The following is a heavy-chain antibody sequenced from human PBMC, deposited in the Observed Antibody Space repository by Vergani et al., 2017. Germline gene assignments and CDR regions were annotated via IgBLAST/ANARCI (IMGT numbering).Heavy chain of an antibody. CDR3: ARVQWELLQSYMDV. V-gene: IGHV3-21*01. CDR1: GFTFSSYA. Sequence: EVQLLESGGGLVQPGGSLRLSCAASGFTFSSYAMSWVRQAPGKGLEWVSSISSSSSYIYYADSVKGRFTISRDNAKNSLYLQMNSLRAEDTAVYYCARVQWELLQSYMDVWGKGTTVTVSS. CDR2: ISSSSSYI. J-gene: IGHJ6*03. D-gene: IGHD1-26*01.